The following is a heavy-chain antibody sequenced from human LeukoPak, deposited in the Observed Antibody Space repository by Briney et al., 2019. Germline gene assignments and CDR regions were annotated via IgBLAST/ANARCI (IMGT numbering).Heavy chain of an antibody. CDR2: MNPNSGNT. D-gene: IGHD3-22*01. CDR3: ARGYYDSSGYYYPTYYYYYYMDV. Sequence: ASVKVSCKASGYTFTSYDINWVRQATGQGLEWMGWMNPNSGNTGYAQKFQGRVTMTRNTSISTAYMELSSLRSEDTAVYYCARGYYDSSGYYYPTYYYYYYMDVWGKGTTVTISS. CDR1: GYTFTSYD. V-gene: IGHV1-8*02. J-gene: IGHJ6*03.